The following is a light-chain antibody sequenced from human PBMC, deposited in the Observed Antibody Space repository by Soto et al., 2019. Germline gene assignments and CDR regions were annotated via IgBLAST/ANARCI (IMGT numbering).Light chain of an antibody. Sequence: AVQMTQSPSSLSASVGDRVTITCRTSQGIRNDLGWYQQKPGKAPKLLIYAASSLQSGVPSRFSGSGSGTDFTLTISSLQPEDFATYYCLQDYNYPYIFGQGTKVDIK. CDR2: AAS. J-gene: IGKJ2*01. CDR1: QGIRND. CDR3: LQDYNYPYI. V-gene: IGKV1-6*01.